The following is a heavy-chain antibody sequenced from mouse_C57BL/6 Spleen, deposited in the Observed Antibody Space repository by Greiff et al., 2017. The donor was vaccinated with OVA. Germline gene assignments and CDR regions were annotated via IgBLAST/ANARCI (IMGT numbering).Heavy chain of an antibody. CDR1: GYTFTSYG. CDR3: ATATSLYYGSSYGYFDV. D-gene: IGHD1-1*01. J-gene: IGHJ1*03. Sequence: QVQLKESGAELARPGASVKLSCKASGYTFTSYGISWVKQRTGQGLEWIGEIYPRSGNTYYNEKFKGKATLTADKSSSTAYMELRSLTSEDSAVYFCATATSLYYGSSYGYFDVWGTGTTVTVSS. V-gene: IGHV1-81*01. CDR2: IYPRSGNT.